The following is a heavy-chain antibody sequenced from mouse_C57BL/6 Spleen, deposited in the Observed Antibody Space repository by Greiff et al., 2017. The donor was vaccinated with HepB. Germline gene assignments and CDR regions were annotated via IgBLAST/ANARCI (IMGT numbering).Heavy chain of an antibody. D-gene: IGHD2-13*01. J-gene: IGHJ3*01. Sequence: VQLKQSGAELVRPGASVKMSCTASGFNIKDDYMHWVKQRPEKGLEWIGWIDPGDGDTDYAAKFQGKATITADTSSNTAYMQLSSLTSEDAAVYYCTKGCYYGDIAYWGQGTPVTVSA. CDR2: IDPGDGDT. V-gene: IGHV14-4*01. CDR3: TKGCYYGDIAY. CDR1: GFNIKDDY.